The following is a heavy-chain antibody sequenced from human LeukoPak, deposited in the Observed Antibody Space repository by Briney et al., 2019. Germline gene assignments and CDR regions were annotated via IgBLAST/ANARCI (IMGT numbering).Heavy chain of an antibody. CDR3: ARHLTNGWYEFDY. V-gene: IGHV4-39*01. CDR2: IYYSGST. J-gene: IGHJ4*02. Sequence: SETLSLTCTVSGGSIGSSSYYWGWIRQPPGKGLEWIGSIYYSGSTYYNPSLKSRVTISVDTSKNQFSLKLSSVTAADTAVYYCARHLTNGWYEFDYWGQGTLVTVSS. CDR1: GGSIGSSSYY. D-gene: IGHD6-19*01.